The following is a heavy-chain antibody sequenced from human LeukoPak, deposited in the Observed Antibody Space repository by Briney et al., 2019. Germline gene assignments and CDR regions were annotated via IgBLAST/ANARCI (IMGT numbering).Heavy chain of an antibody. CDR3: ARGSGWSGSSFFDY. D-gene: IGHD1-26*01. Sequence: PSETLSLTCTVSGGSISSYYWSWIRQPAGKGLEWIGRIYTSGGTSYSPSLRSRVIMSVDTSKNQFSLKLSSVTAADTAVYYCARGSGWSGSSFFDYWGQGTLVTVSS. CDR1: GGSISSYY. V-gene: IGHV4-4*07. J-gene: IGHJ4*02. CDR2: IYTSGGT.